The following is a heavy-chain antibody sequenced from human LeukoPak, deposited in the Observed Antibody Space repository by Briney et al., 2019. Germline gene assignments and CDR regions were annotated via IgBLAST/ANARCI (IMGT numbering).Heavy chain of an antibody. CDR1: GFTFASYA. J-gene: IGHJ4*02. Sequence: PGGSLRLSCAASGFTFASYAMSWVRQAPGKGLEWVSTISGCGGNTYYADSVKGRFTISRDNSKNTLYLQMNSLRAEDTAVYYCANSPNINYWGQGTLVTVSS. CDR3: ANSPNINY. CDR2: ISGCGGNT. D-gene: IGHD1/OR15-1a*01. V-gene: IGHV3-23*01.